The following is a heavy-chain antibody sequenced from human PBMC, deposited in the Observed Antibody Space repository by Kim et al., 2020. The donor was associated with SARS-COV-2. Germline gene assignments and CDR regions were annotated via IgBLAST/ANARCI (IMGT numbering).Heavy chain of an antibody. CDR3: ASYRDDYDSSGYYYNYFDY. Sequence: SETLSLTCTVSGGTISSGDYYWSWIRQPPGKGLEWIGYIYYSGRTYYNPSLKSRVTISVDTSKNQFSLKLSPVTDADTAVYYCASYRDDYDSSGYYYNYFDYWGQGTLVTVSS. D-gene: IGHD3-22*01. J-gene: IGHJ4*02. CDR2: IYYSGRT. CDR1: GGTISSGDYY. V-gene: IGHV4-30-4*01.